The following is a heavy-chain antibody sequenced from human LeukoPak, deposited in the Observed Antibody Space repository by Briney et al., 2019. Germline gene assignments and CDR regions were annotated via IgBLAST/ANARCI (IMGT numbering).Heavy chain of an antibody. CDR3: ARGRRPKSHAFDI. CDR2: INPSGGST. V-gene: IGHV1-46*01. J-gene: IGHJ3*02. Sequence: GASVKVSCKASGYTFTSYYMHWVRQAPGQGLEWMGIINPSGGSTSYAQKFQGRVTMTRNTSISTAYMELSSLRSEDTAVYYCARGRRPKSHAFDIWGQGTMVTVSS. CDR1: GYTFTSYY.